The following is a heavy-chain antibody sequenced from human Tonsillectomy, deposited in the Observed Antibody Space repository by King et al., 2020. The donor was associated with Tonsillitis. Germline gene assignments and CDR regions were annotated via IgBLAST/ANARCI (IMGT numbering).Heavy chain of an antibody. CDR2: IIPVFGTT. J-gene: IGHJ6*02. CDR1: GGTFSNYA. V-gene: IGHV1-69*12. Sequence: QLVQSGAEVKKPGSSVKVYCKASGGTFSNYAISWVRQAPGQGLEWMGGIIPVFGTTNYAQKFQGRVTITADESTTTAYMELSSLRSEDTAAYYCARELSPGYSSGLDVWGQGTTVTVSS. D-gene: IGHD6-13*01. CDR3: ARELSPGYSSGLDV.